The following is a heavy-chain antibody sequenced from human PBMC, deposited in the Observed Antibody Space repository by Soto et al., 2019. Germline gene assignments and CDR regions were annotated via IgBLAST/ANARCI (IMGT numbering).Heavy chain of an antibody. CDR2: IVVGSGNT. Sequence: WASVKVSCKASGFTFTSSAVQWVRQARGQRLEWIGWIVVGSGNTNYAQKFQERVTITRDMSTSTAYMELSSLRSEDTAVYYCAADRFEIAGRGELGVVGLAFDIWGQGTMVTVSS. V-gene: IGHV1-58*01. CDR3: AADRFEIAGRGELGVVGLAFDI. CDR1: GFTFTSSA. D-gene: IGHD3-16*01. J-gene: IGHJ3*02.